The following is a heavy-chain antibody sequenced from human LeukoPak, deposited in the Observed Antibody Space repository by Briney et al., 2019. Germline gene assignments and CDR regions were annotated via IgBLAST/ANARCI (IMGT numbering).Heavy chain of an antibody. CDR3: ERDLWVATISPGAFDI. CDR1: GFSFSSYE. J-gene: IGHJ3*02. V-gene: IGHV3-48*03. D-gene: IGHD5-24*01. Sequence: GGSLRLSCAASGFSFSSYEINCVRQAPGKGLWCVSDINTRGTTIYYADSVKGRFTISRVKAKNSLYLQMNSPRAEDTAVYYCERDLWVATISPGAFDIWGQAIMVTVSS. CDR2: INTRGTTI.